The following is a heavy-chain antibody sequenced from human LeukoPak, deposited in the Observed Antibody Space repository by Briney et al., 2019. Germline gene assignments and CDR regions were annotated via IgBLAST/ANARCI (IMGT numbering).Heavy chain of an antibody. CDR3: AKGGEVVPAAPVDY. CDR1: GFTFSSYA. J-gene: IGHJ4*02. V-gene: IGHV3-23*01. CDR2: ISGSGGST. D-gene: IGHD2-2*01. Sequence: GGSLRLSCAASGFTFSSYAMSWVRQAPGKGLEWVSAISGSGGSTYYADSVKGRFTIPRDNSKNTLYLQMNSLRAEDTAVYYCAKGGEVVPAAPVDYWGQGTLVTVSS.